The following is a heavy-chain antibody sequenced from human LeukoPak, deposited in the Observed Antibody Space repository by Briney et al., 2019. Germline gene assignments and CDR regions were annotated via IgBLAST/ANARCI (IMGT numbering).Heavy chain of an antibody. J-gene: IGHJ5*02. D-gene: IGHD4-4*01. CDR3: ARVRDFSNSPFNWFDA. CDR1: GYTFTGYY. CDR2: INPNSGGT. V-gene: IGHV1-2*02. Sequence: ASVKVSCKASGYTFTGYYMHWVRQAPGQGLEWMGWINPNSGGTNYAQKFQGRVTMTRDTSISTAYMELNSLSSDDTAVYFCARVRDFSNSPFNWFDAWGQGTLVTVSS.